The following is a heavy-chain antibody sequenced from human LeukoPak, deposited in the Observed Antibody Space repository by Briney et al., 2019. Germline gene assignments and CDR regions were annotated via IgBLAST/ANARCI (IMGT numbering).Heavy chain of an antibody. Sequence: GASVKVSCKASGYTFTGYYMHWVQQAAGQGLEWMGWINPNSGGTNYAQKFQGRVTMTRDTSISTAYMELSRLRSDDTAVYYCARVPLGSSSWYRAWGQGTLVTVSS. CDR2: INPNSGGT. V-gene: IGHV1-2*02. CDR3: ARVPLGSSSWYRA. D-gene: IGHD6-13*01. CDR1: GYTFTGYY. J-gene: IGHJ5*02.